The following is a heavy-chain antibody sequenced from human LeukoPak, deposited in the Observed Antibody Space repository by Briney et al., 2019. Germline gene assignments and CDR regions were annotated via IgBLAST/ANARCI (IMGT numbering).Heavy chain of an antibody. CDR1: GGSISSSSYY. V-gene: IGHV4-39*07. CDR2: IYYSGST. D-gene: IGHD3-22*01. J-gene: IGHJ4*02. Sequence: SETLSLTCTVSGGSISSSSYYWGWIRQPPGKGLEWIGSIYYSGSTYYNPSLKSRVTISVDTSKNQFSLKLSSVTAADTAVYYCARRGISGYSPFDYWGQGTLVTVSS. CDR3: ARRGISGYSPFDY.